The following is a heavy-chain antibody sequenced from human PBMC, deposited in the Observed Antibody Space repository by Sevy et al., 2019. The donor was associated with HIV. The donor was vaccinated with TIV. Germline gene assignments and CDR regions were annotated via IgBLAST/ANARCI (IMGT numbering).Heavy chain of an antibody. D-gene: IGHD3-22*01. CDR1: GSTLSQLS. V-gene: IGHV1-24*01. Sequence: ASVKVSCKVSGSTLSQLSMHWVRQAPGKELEWMGSFDPEDGETIYAQKFQGRLTMTEDTSTDTAYMELSSLRSEDTAVYYCATTKDYYDSSGYPFDYWGQGTLVTVSS. CDR2: FDPEDGET. CDR3: ATTKDYYDSSGYPFDY. J-gene: IGHJ4*02.